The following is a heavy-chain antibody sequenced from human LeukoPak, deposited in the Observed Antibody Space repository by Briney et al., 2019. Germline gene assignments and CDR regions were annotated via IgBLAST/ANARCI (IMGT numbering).Heavy chain of an antibody. CDR1: GYTFTSYG. CDR3: ARVIAVGATTDCFDY. D-gene: IGHD1-26*01. J-gene: IGHJ4*02. Sequence: ASVKVSCKASGYTFTSYGISWVRQAPGQGLEWMGWISAYNGNTNYAQKLQGRVTMTTDTSTSTAYMELRSLRSDDTAVYYCARVIAVGATTDCFDYWSQGTLVTVSS. V-gene: IGHV1-18*01. CDR2: ISAYNGNT.